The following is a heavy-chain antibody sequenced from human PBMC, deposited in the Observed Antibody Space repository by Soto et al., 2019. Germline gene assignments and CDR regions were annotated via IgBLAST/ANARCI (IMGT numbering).Heavy chain of an antibody. CDR1: GGTFRSYA. CDR2: IIPIFGTA. Sequence: QVQLVQSGAEVKKPGSSVKVSCKASGGTFRSYAISWVRQAPGQGLEWMGGIIPIFGTANYAQKFQGRVTITADESTSTAYMELSSLRSEDTAVYYCASPGDSSGYYSAYYYGMDVWGQGTTVTVSS. D-gene: IGHD3-22*01. CDR3: ASPGDSSGYYSAYYYGMDV. V-gene: IGHV1-69*01. J-gene: IGHJ6*02.